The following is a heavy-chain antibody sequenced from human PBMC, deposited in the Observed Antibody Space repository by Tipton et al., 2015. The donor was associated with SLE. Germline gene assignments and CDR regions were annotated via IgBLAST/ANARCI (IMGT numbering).Heavy chain of an antibody. D-gene: IGHD3-16*01. V-gene: IGHV3-13*01. Sequence: SLRLSCAASGFTFSSYDMHWVRQATGKGLEWVSAIGTAGDTYYPGSWKGRFTISRENAKHSLYLQMTNLRAGDTAVYYCARGGSDAFDFWGQGTRVTVSS. CDR1: GFTFSSYD. J-gene: IGHJ3*01. CDR3: ARGGSDAFDF. CDR2: IGTAGDT.